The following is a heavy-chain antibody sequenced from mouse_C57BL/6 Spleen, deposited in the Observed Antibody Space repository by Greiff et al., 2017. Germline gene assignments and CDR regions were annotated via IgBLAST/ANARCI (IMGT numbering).Heavy chain of an antibody. D-gene: IGHD1-1*01. J-gene: IGHJ4*01. CDR3: AKNAPHYYGSHYYAMDY. CDR2: IWRGGST. V-gene: IGHV2-5*01. CDR1: GFSLTSYG. Sequence: VKLRESGPGLVQPSQSLSITCTVSGFSLTSYGVHWVRQSPGKGLEWLGVIWRGGSTDYNAAFMSRLSITKDNSKSQVFFKMNSLQADDTAIYXCAKNAPHYYGSHYYAMDYWGQGTSVTVSS.